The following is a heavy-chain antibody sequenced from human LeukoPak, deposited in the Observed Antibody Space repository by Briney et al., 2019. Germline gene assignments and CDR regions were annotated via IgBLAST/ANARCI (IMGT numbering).Heavy chain of an antibody. J-gene: IGHJ4*02. V-gene: IGHV3-49*04. CDR3: TRVSGDYDILTGYYTGYYFDY. D-gene: IGHD3-9*01. Sequence: PGRSLRLSCTASGFTFGDYAMSWVRQAPGKGLEWVGFIRRKAYGGTTEYAASVKGRFTISRDDSKSIAYLQTNSLKTEDTAVYYCTRVSGDYDILTGYYTGYYFDYWGQGTLVTVSS. CDR1: GFTFGDYA. CDR2: IRRKAYGGTT.